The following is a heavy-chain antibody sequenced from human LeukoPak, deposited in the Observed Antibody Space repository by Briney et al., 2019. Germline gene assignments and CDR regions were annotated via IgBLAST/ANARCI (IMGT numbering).Heavy chain of an antibody. CDR3: AKGVYQFYGSGSYTLDF. V-gene: IGHV3-23*01. Sequence: QAGGSLRLSCAGSGFTFTTYAMTWVRQAPGKGLELVSALSGSGTGTHYSDSVKGRFTISRDNSKNTLNLQMNRLRAEDTAVYYCAKGVYQFYGSGSYTLDFWGQGTQVTVSS. CDR1: GFTFTTYA. D-gene: IGHD3-10*01. CDR2: LSGSGTGT. J-gene: IGHJ4*02.